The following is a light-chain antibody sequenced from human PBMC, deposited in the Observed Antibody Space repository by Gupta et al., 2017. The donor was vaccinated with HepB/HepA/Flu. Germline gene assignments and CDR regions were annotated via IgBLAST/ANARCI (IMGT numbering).Light chain of an antibody. J-gene: IGKJ4*01. CDR3: QQYNNWPPLT. V-gene: IGKV3-15*01. CDR2: GAS. CDR1: QSVSRN. Sequence: EIVMTQSPPTLSLPPGDRATLSCRASQSVSRNLAWYQQKPGQAPRLLIYGASTRATGIPARFSGSGSGTEFTLTISSLQSEDFAVYYCQQYNNWPPLTFGGGTKVEIK.